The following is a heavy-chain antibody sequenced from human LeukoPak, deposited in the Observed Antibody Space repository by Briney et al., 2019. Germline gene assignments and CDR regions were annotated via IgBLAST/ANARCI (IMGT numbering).Heavy chain of an antibody. V-gene: IGHV1-46*01. D-gene: IGHD4-17*01. CDR2: INPSGGST. Sequence: VASVNVSCKASGYTFTSYYMHWVRQAPGQGLEWMGIINPSGGSTSYAQKFQGRVTMTRDTSTSTVYMELSSLRSEDTAVYYCARDKRTIRDYGDYVSLDYWGQGTLVTVSS. CDR3: ARDKRTIRDYGDYVSLDY. CDR1: GYTFTSYY. J-gene: IGHJ4*02.